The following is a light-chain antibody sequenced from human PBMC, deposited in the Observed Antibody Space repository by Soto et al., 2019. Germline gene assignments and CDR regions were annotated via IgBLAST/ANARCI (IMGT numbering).Light chain of an antibody. J-gene: IGLJ2*01. CDR2: SNN. Sequence: QSVLTQPPSASGTPGQRDTISCSGGSSNIKTNGVSWYQQVPGAAPKLLIYSNNQRPSGAPDRFSGSKSGTSASLAISGLQSEDEATYHCATWDDSLNGLIFGGGTKLTVL. CDR3: ATWDDSLNGLI. V-gene: IGLV1-44*01. CDR1: SSNIKTNG.